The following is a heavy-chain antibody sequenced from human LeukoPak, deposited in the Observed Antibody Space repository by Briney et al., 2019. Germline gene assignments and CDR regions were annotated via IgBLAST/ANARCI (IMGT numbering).Heavy chain of an antibody. CDR1: GFTLSSYA. D-gene: IGHD3-10*01. J-gene: IGHJ4*02. Sequence: GGSLRLSCAASGFTLSSYAMSWVRQAPGKGLEWVSAISGRADLTFYADSVKGRFTISRDNSKNTLYLQMNSLRAEDTAVYYCAKRGPGSPQSGKYYFDYWGQGTLVTVSS. CDR2: ISGRADLT. CDR3: AKRGPGSPQSGKYYFDY. V-gene: IGHV3-23*01.